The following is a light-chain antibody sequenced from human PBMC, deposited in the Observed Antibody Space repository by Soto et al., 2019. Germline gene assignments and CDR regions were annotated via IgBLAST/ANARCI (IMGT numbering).Light chain of an antibody. V-gene: IGKV1-12*01. Sequence: DIQMPQSPSSVSASVGDRVAITCRASQHISTWLTWYQQKPGKAPKLLIYAASILQSGVPSRFSGSGSGTDFTLTISGLQPEDLATYYCQQANSFPGTFGGGTKVDIK. CDR1: QHISTW. CDR3: QQANSFPGT. CDR2: AAS. J-gene: IGKJ4*01.